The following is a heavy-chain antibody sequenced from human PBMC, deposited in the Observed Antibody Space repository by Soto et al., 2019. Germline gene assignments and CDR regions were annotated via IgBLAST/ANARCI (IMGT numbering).Heavy chain of an antibody. CDR2: IYHSGST. J-gene: IGHJ4*02. Sequence: TSQTLRLTCAVSCGSISNGGYSWSFIRQPPGKGLEWIGYIYHSGSTYYNPSLKSRVTISVDRSKNQFSLKLSSVTAADTAVYYCARGMTTVTTLDYWGQGTLVTVSS. V-gene: IGHV4-30-2*01. CDR3: ARGMTTVTTLDY. CDR1: CGSISNGGYS. D-gene: IGHD4-4*01.